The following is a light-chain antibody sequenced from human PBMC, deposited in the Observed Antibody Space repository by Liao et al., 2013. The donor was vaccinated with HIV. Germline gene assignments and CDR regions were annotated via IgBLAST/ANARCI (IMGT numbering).Light chain of an antibody. CDR1: KLGHKY. Sequence: SYELTQPPSVSVSPGQTASITCSGDKLGHKYACWYQQRPGQSPVLVIYQDTKRPSGIPERFSGSSSGTIVTLTITGVQAEDEADYYCQSGDSSSTYWVFGGGTKLTVL. CDR2: QDT. V-gene: IGLV3-1*01. CDR3: QSGDSSSTYWV. J-gene: IGLJ3*02.